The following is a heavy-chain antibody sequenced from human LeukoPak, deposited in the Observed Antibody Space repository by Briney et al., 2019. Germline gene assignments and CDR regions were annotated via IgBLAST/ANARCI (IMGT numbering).Heavy chain of an antibody. CDR1: GFTSSSYN. D-gene: IGHD1-14*01. J-gene: IGHJ4*02. CDR3: ARDREATGDYFDY. Sequence: GGSLRLSCAASGFTSSSYNMYWVRAAPEKGVERGSSISASSKYRYYADSVRGRFTSSRDNAKNLLYLQMNSLRAEDTALYYCARDREATGDYFDYWGQGTLVTVSS. CDR2: ISASSKYR. V-gene: IGHV3-21*06.